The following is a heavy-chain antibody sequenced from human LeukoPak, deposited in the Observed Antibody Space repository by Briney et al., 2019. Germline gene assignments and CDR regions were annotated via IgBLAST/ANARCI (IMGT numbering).Heavy chain of an antibody. CDR2: IYHSGST. J-gene: IGHJ4*02. CDR1: GYSISSGYY. D-gene: IGHD2-15*01. Sequence: KSSETLSLTCAVSGYSISSGYYWGWIRQPPGEGLEWIGSIYHSGSTYYNPSVRSRVTISVDTSKNQSSLKLSSVTAADTAVYYCAGTLDIVVVVAALYYWGQGTLVTVSS. V-gene: IGHV4-38-2*01. CDR3: AGTLDIVVVVAALYY.